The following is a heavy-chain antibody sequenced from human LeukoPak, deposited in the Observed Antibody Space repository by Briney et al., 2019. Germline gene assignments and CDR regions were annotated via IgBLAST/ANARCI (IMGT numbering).Heavy chain of an antibody. J-gene: IGHJ1*01. V-gene: IGHV4-39*07. Sequence: SETLSLTCTVSGGSISSSSYYWGWIRQPPGEGLEWIGSIYYSGSTYYNPSLKSRVTISVDTSKNQFSLKLSSVTAADTAVYYCARDTRAEYFQHWGQGTLVTVSS. CDR3: ARDTRAEYFQH. CDR1: GGSISSSSYY. CDR2: IYYSGST.